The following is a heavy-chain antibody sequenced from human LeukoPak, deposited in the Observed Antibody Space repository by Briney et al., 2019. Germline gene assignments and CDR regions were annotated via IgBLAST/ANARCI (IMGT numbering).Heavy chain of an antibody. Sequence: SETLSLTCPVSGGSISSYYRSWIRQPAGKGLEWIGRIYTSGSTNYNPSLKSRVTMSVDTSKNQFSLKLSSVTAADTAVYYCARSTDSGWYIWFDPWGQGTLVTVSS. CDR2: IYTSGST. J-gene: IGHJ5*02. CDR3: ARSTDSGWYIWFDP. CDR1: GGSISSYY. V-gene: IGHV4-4*07. D-gene: IGHD6-19*01.